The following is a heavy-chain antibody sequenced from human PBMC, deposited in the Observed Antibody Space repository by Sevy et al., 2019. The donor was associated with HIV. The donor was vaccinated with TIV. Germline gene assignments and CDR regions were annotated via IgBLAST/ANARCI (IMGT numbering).Heavy chain of an antibody. CDR1: GFTFSSYS. V-gene: IGHV3-21*01. CDR3: ARGNYYDSSGDPEYFQH. Sequence: GGSLRLSCAASGFTFSSYSMNWVRQAPGKGLEWVSSISSSSSYIYYADSVKGRFTISRDNAKNSLYLQMNSLRAEVTAVYYCARGNYYDSSGDPEYFQHWGQGTLVTVSS. J-gene: IGHJ1*01. D-gene: IGHD3-22*01. CDR2: ISSSSSYI.